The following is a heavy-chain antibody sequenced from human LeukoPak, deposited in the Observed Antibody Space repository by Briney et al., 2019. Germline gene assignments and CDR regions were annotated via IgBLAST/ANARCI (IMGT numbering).Heavy chain of an antibody. D-gene: IGHD5-18*01. V-gene: IGHV4-30-4*01. CDR3: AREGGYSYGYSSNVVDY. Sequence: SQTLSLTCTVSGGSISSGDYYWSWIRQPPGKGLEWIGYIYYSGTTYYNPSLKSRLTISVDTSKNQFSLKLSSVTAADTAVYYCAREGGYSYGYSSNVVDYWGQGTLVTVSS. CDR1: GGSISSGDYY. J-gene: IGHJ4*02. CDR2: IYYSGTT.